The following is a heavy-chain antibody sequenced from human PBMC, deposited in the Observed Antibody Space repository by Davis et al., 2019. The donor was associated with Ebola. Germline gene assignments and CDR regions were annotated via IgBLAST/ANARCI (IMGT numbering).Heavy chain of an antibody. V-gene: IGHV4-59*01. Sequence: PSETLSLTCTVSGGSISSYYWSWIRQPPGKGLEWIGYIYYSGSTNYNPSLKSRVTISVDTSKNQFSLKLSSVTAADTAVYYCASLSLGYCSSTSCSNDAFDIWGQGTMVTVSS. J-gene: IGHJ3*02. CDR2: IYYSGST. CDR3: ASLSLGYCSSTSCSNDAFDI. CDR1: GGSISSYY. D-gene: IGHD2-2*01.